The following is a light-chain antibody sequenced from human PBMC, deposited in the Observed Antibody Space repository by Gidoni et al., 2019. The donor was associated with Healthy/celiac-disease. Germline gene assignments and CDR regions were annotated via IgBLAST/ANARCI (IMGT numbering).Light chain of an antibody. Sequence: QSALAQPRSVSGSPGQSVTISCTGTSSDVGPYKFASWYQQHPGKAPNVVIFDVNQRPSGVPDRFSGSKSGATASLTISGLQADDEADYYCCSYAGTDIHYVFGTGTKVTVL. J-gene: IGLJ1*01. V-gene: IGLV2-11*01. CDR3: CSYAGTDIHYV. CDR2: DVN. CDR1: SSDVGPYKF.